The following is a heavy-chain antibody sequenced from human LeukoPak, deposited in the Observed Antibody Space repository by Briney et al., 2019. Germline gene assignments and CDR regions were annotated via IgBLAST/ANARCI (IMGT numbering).Heavy chain of an antibody. CDR1: GYTFTSYA. J-gene: IGHJ4*02. Sequence: GASVKVSCKASGYTFTSYAMHWARQAPGQGLEWMGWINPNSGGTNYAQKFQGRVTMTRDTSISTAYMELSRLRSDDTAVYYCARVSRSVRGVVDYWGQGTLVTVSS. V-gene: IGHV1-2*02. CDR3: ARVSRSVRGVVDY. CDR2: INPNSGGT. D-gene: IGHD3-10*01.